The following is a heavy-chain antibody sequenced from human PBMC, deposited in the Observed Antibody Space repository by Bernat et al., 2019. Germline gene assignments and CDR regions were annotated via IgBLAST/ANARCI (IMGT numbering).Heavy chain of an antibody. CDR3: ARDRNGDFDY. V-gene: IGHV3-21*02. CDR1: GFTVSVNY. J-gene: IGHJ4*02. Sequence: EVQLVESGGGLIQPGGSLTLSCAASGFTVSVNYMSWVRQAPGKGLEWVSSISSSSSYIYYADSVKGRFTISRDNAKNSLYLQMNSLRAEDTAVYYCARDRNGDFDYWGQGTLVTVSS. CDR2: ISSSSSYI. D-gene: IGHD1-1*01.